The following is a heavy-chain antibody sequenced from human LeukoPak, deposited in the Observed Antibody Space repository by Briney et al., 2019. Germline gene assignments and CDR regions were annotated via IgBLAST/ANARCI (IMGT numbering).Heavy chain of an antibody. CDR3: ASCQDCSSTSWGPHGMDV. D-gene: IGHD2-2*01. Sequence: GGSLRLSCAASGFTFSSYSMNWVRQAPGKGQEWVSSISSSSSYIYYADSVKGRFTISRDNAKNSLYLQMNSLRAEDTAVYYCASCQDCSSTSWGPHGMDVWGQGTTVTVSS. CDR2: ISSSSSYI. J-gene: IGHJ6*02. V-gene: IGHV3-21*01. CDR1: GFTFSSYS.